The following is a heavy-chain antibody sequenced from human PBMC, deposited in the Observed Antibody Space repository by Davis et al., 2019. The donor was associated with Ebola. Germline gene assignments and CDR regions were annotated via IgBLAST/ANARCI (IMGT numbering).Heavy chain of an antibody. J-gene: IGHJ6*04. CDR3: ARGYEDIVVVPAAKAYYYYGMDV. V-gene: IGHV3-23*01. D-gene: IGHD2-2*01. CDR1: GFTFSSYA. Sequence: GESLKISCAASGFTFSSYAMSWVRQAPGKGLEWVSAISGSGGSTYYADSVKGRFTISRDNSKNTLYLQMNSLRAEDTAVYYCARGYEDIVVVPAAKAYYYYGMDVWGKGTTVTVSS. CDR2: ISGSGGST.